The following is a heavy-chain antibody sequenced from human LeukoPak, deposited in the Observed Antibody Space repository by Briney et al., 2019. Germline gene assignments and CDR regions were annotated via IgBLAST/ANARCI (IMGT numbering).Heavy chain of an antibody. CDR1: GCTFTSYG. CDR3: ARDGYSSGWYGIDY. J-gene: IGHJ4*02. CDR2: ISAYNGNT. V-gene: IGHV1-18*04. Sequence: GASVKVSCKASGCTFTSYGISWVRQAPGQGLEWMGWISAYNGNTNYAQKLQGRVTMTTDTSTSTAYMELRSLRSDDTAVYYCARDGYSSGWYGIDYWGQGTLVTVSS. D-gene: IGHD6-19*01.